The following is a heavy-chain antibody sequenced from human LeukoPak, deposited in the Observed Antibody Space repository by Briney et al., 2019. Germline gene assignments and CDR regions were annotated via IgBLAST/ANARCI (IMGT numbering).Heavy chain of an antibody. CDR3: TTFSYVLDY. D-gene: IGHD3-16*01. CDR1: GFTFSNAW. Sequence: PGGSLRLSCAASGFTFSNAWMNWVRQAPGKGLEWVARLKKKTDGGTTDHAAPVKGRFTISRDDSRNMLYLQMDSLKTEDTAIYYCTTFSYVLDYWGQGTLVTVSS. V-gene: IGHV3-15*01. CDR2: LKKKTDGGTT. J-gene: IGHJ4*02.